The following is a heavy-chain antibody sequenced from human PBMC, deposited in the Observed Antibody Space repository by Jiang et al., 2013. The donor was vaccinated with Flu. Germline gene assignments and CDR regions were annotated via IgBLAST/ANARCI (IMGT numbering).Heavy chain of an antibody. CDR3: ARDSDILTGYTPYYFDY. CDR2: ISAYNGNT. V-gene: IGHV1-18*01. CDR1: GYTFTSYG. Sequence: SGAEVKKPGASVKVSCKASGYTFTSYGISWVRQAPGRGLEWMGWISAYNGNTNYAQKLQGRVTMTTDTSTSTAYMELRSLRSDDTAVYYCARDSDILTGYTPYYFDYWGQGTLVTVSS. J-gene: IGHJ4*02. D-gene: IGHD3-9*01.